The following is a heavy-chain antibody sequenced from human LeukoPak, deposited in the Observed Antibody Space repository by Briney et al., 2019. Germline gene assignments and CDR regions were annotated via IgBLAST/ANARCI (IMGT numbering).Heavy chain of an antibody. V-gene: IGHV3-21*01. Sequence: PGGSLRLSCAASGFTFSNYGMSWVRQAPGKVLEWVSSITYSSTYIYYADSVKGRFTISRDNAKNSVYLEMNSLRAEDTAVYYCAKCGGSPGWYYYMDVWGKGTTVTVSS. CDR2: ITYSSTYI. CDR3: AKCGGSPGWYYYMDV. D-gene: IGHD6-19*01. J-gene: IGHJ6*03. CDR1: GFTFSNYG.